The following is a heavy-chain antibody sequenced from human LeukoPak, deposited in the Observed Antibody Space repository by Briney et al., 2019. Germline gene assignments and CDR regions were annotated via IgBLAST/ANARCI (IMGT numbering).Heavy chain of an antibody. J-gene: IGHJ4*02. Sequence: GGSLRLSCAASGFTISGYDMGWVRQAPGKGLEWVAVISYDGSNKYYADSVKGRFTISRDNSKNTLYLQMNSLRAEDTAVYYCAKDLNYYGSGRALDYWGQGTLVTVSS. CDR3: AKDLNYYGSGRALDY. V-gene: IGHV3-30*18. CDR2: ISYDGSNK. CDR1: GFTISGYD. D-gene: IGHD3-10*01.